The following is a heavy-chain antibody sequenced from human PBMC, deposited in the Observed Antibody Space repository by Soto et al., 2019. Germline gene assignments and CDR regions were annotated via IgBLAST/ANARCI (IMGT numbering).Heavy chain of an antibody. J-gene: IGHJ6*01. CDR1: GFTFSSYA. CDR2: ISYDGSNK. D-gene: IGHD5-18*01. Sequence: QVQLVESGGGVVQPGRSLRLSCAASGFTFSSYAMHWVRQAPGKGLEWVAVISYDGSNKYYADSVKGRFTSSRDNSKNTLYLQMNSLRAEDTAVYYCARVAQLWTHYYYYYGMDVWGQGTTVTVSS. V-gene: IGHV3-30-3*01. CDR3: ARVAQLWTHYYYYYGMDV.